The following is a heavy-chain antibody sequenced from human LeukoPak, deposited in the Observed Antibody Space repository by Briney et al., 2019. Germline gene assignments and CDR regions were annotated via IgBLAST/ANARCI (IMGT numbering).Heavy chain of an antibody. D-gene: IGHD3-10*01. CDR2: IYYSGST. Sequence: SETLSLTCTVSGYSISSGYYWGWIRQPPGKGLEWIGYIYYSGSTNYNPSLKSRVTISVDTSKNQFSLKLSSVTAADTAVYYCARVGGLWFGEYTNWFDPWGQGTLVTVSS. J-gene: IGHJ5*02. CDR1: GYSISSGYY. CDR3: ARVGGLWFGEYTNWFDP. V-gene: IGHV4-38-2*02.